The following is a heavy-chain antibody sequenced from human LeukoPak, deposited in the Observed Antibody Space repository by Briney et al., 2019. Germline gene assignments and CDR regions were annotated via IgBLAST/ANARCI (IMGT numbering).Heavy chain of an antibody. CDR3: ARDDDILTGYKYYFDY. CDR2: ISSSSSYI. CDR1: GFTFSSYS. J-gene: IGHJ4*02. D-gene: IGHD3-9*01. V-gene: IGHV3-21*01. Sequence: PGGSLRLSCAASGFTFSSYSMNWVRQAPGKGLEWVSSISSSSSYIYYADSVKGRFTISRDSAKNSLYLQMNSLRAEDTAVYYCARDDDILTGYKYYFDYWGQGTLVTVSS.